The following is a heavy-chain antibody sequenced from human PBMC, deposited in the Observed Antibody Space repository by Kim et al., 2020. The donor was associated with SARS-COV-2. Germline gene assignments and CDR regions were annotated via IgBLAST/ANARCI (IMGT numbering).Heavy chain of an antibody. CDR2: ISAHNGNT. J-gene: IGHJ4*02. CDR1: GYTFTNYG. D-gene: IGHD2-8*01. Sequence: ASVKVSCKASGYTFTNYGISWVRQAPGQRLEYMGWISAHNGNTNFAPKFQGRVTMTTDTSTSTAYMAMRNLTSDDTAVYYCAREGLVDAITPYFDHWGQG. V-gene: IGHV1-18*01. CDR3: AREGLVDAITPYFDH.